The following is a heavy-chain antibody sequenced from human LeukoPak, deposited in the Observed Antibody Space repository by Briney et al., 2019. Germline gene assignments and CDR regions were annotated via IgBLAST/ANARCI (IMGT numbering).Heavy chain of an antibody. Sequence: SETLSLTCTVSGGSISRAAYYWSWIRQHPGKGLECIGYIHYSGSTYYNPSLKSRVTISVDTSKNQFSLNLSSVTAADTAVYYCARAPDPNFYDRSGLDYWGQGTLITVSS. V-gene: IGHV4-31*03. CDR3: ARAPDPNFYDRSGLDY. CDR1: GGSISRAAYY. D-gene: IGHD3-22*01. J-gene: IGHJ4*02. CDR2: IHYSGST.